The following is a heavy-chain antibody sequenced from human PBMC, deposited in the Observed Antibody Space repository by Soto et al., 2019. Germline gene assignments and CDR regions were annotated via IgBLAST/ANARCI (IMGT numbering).Heavy chain of an antibody. Sequence: SETLSLTCTVSGGSISSRDYYWSWIRLPPGKGLEWIGYISYSGNTYYNPSLKSRLLISVDTSKNQFSLSLTSMTTADTAVYYRARGSGQWLPPGYWGQGALVTVSS. V-gene: IGHV4-30-4*01. CDR3: ARGSGQWLPPGY. CDR1: GGSISSRDYY. J-gene: IGHJ4*02. D-gene: IGHD6-19*01. CDR2: ISYSGNT.